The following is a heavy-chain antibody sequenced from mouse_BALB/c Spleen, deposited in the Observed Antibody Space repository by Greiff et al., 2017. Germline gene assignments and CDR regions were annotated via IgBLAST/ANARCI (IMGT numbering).Heavy chain of an antibody. CDR2: ISNGGGST. D-gene: IGHD1-2*01. V-gene: IGHV5-12-2*01. J-gene: IGHJ3*01. CDR3: ARQSYYGYEGWFAY. CDR1: GFTFSSYT. Sequence: EVKLMESGGGLVQPGGSLKLSCAASGFTFSSYTMSWVRQTPEKRLEWVAYISNGGGSTYYPDTVKGRFTISRDNAKNTLYLQMSSLKSEDTAMYYCARQSYYGYEGWFAYWGQGTLVTVSA.